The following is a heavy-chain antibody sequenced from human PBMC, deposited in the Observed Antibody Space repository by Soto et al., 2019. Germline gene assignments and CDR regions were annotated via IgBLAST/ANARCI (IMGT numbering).Heavy chain of an antibody. Sequence: SETLSLTCTVTGGSISSYFLSWFRQPPGKGLECIGYIYYSGSTNYNPSLKSRVTISVDTSKNHFSLKLTSVTAADTAVYYCARDSRASFDYWGQGTLVTVYS. J-gene: IGHJ4*02. V-gene: IGHV4-59*01. CDR3: ARDSRASFDY. CDR2: IYYSGST. CDR1: GGSISSYF.